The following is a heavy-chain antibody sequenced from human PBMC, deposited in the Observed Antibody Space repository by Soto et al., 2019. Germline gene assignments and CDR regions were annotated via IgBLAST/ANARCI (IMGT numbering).Heavy chain of an antibody. CDR1: GGSISSGGYY. Sequence: QVQLQESGPGLVKPSQTLSLTCTVSGGSISSGGYYWSWIRQHPGKGREGIGDVYYSGSTYYNPPAMSRVTVSVDTGNDQFSPDLIYVTAENTAVYYCARDAWSGDSYGSNWFDPWGQGTLVTVSS. V-gene: IGHV4-31*03. J-gene: IGHJ5*02. CDR3: ARDAWSGDSYGSNWFDP. D-gene: IGHD5-18*01. CDR2: VYYSGST.